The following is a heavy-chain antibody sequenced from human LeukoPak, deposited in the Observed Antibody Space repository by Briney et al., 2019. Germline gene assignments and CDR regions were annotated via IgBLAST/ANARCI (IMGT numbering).Heavy chain of an antibody. V-gene: IGHV3-49*03. CDR1: GFTFGDYA. CDR3: TRDRTPTYDSSGYYVDY. CDR2: IRSKAYGGTT. Sequence: PGGSLRLSCTASGFTFGDYAMSWFRQAPGKGLEWVGFIRSKAYGGTTEYAAPVKGRFTISRDDSKSIAYLQMNSLKTEDTAVYYCTRDRTPTYDSSGYYVDYWGQGTLVTVSS. J-gene: IGHJ4*02. D-gene: IGHD3-22*01.